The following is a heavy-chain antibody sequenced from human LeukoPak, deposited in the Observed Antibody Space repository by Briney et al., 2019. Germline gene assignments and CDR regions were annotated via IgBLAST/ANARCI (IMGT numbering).Heavy chain of an antibody. CDR2: IYPGDSDP. D-gene: IGHD6-13*01. CDR3: VRHGLGSSWFGFDY. CDR1: GYTFTTYW. Sequence: GESLKISCKGSGYTFTTYWIGWVRQMPGKGLEWMGIIYPGDSDPRYSPSFQGQVTISADKSISTAYLQWSSLKASDSAMYYCVRHGLGSSWFGFDYWGQGALVTVSS. J-gene: IGHJ4*02. V-gene: IGHV5-51*01.